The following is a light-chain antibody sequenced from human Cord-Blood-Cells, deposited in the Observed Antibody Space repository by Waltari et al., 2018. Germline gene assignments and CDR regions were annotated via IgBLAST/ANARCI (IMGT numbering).Light chain of an antibody. V-gene: IGKV3-11*01. CDR2: DAS. CDR3: QQRSNWPPIT. CDR1: QSVSSY. J-gene: IGKJ5*01. Sequence: EIVLTQSPATPSLSPGDRATLTCRASQSVSSYLAWYQQKPGQAPRLLIYDASNRATGIPARFSGSGSGTDFTLTISSLEPEDFAVYYCQQRSNWPPITFGQGTRLEIK.